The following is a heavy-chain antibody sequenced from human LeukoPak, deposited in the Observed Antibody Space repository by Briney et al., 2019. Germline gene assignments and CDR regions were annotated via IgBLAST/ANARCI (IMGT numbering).Heavy chain of an antibody. CDR1: GFTFSSYG. CDR2: IRYDGSNK. D-gene: IGHD5-18*01. Sequence: GGSLRLSCAASGFTFSSYGIHWVRQAPGKGLEWVAFIRYDGSNKYYADSVKGRFTISRDNSKNTLYLQVNSLRAEDTAVYYCAKGAGYSYGYEVDYWGQGTLVTVSS. J-gene: IGHJ4*02. CDR3: AKGAGYSYGYEVDY. V-gene: IGHV3-30*02.